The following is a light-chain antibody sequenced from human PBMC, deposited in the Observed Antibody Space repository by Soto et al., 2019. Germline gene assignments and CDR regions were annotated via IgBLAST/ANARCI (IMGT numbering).Light chain of an antibody. V-gene: IGLV2-8*01. CDR1: KNDIGVYDF. CDR2: EVV. Sequence: QSVLTQPPSASGSPGQSVTISCTGTKNDIGVYDFVSWYQHHPGKAPRLIIYEVVQRPSGVPDRFSGSKSGTSASLAISGLQSEDEADYYCAAWDDSLNGHYVFGTGTKVTVL. J-gene: IGLJ1*01. CDR3: AAWDDSLNGHYV.